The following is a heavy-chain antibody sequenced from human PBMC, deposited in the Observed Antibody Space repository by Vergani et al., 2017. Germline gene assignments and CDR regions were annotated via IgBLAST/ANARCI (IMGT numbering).Heavy chain of an antibody. CDR2: IRYDGSSE. V-gene: IGHV3-30*02. J-gene: IGHJ6*02. CDR1: GFTLNTYG. D-gene: IGHD2/OR15-2a*01. CDR3: ANSVIAGNVGVAYFGMDV. Sequence: QVQILQSGGGVVQPGGSLRLSCTLSGFTLNTYGIHWVRQAPGKGLEWVSFIRYDGSSEYYGDSVKGRFTISRDKSQNTVNLQMNSLRTEDTAVYFCANSVIAGNVGVAYFGMDVSGRGTTVTVSS.